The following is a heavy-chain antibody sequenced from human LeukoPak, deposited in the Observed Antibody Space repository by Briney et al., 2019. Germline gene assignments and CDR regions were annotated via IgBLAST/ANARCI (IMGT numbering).Heavy chain of an antibody. D-gene: IGHD4-17*01. Sequence: GGSLRLSCTASGFVLSAYAMTWVRQVPGKGREWVSSQTANSDDTTYADSVRGRFTTSRHNSKTTLYLQMNNQRAEDTATYYCGRDPNGNYVGAFEFWGQGTLVTVSS. J-gene: IGHJ3*01. CDR1: GFVLSAYA. CDR3: GRDPNGNYVGAFEF. V-gene: IGHV3-23*01. CDR2: QTANSDDT.